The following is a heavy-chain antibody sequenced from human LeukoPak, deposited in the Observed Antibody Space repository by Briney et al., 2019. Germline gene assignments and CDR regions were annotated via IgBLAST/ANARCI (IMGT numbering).Heavy chain of an antibody. CDR2: TYYSGST. CDR3: ARVRRTYYHNL. V-gene: IGHV4-31*03. J-gene: IGHJ4*02. Sequence: SETLSLTCTVSGGSISSGGYYWSWIRQHPGKGLEWIGYTYYSGSTYYNPSLKSRVTISVDTSKNQFSLKLSSVTAADTAVYYCARVRRTYYHNLWGQGTLVTVSS. D-gene: IGHD3-9*01. CDR1: GGSISSGGYY.